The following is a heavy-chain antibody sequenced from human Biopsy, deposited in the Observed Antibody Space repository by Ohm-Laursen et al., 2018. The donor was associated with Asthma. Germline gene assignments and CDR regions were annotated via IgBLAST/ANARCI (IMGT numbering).Heavy chain of an antibody. V-gene: IGHV1-69*04. CDR1: GGSFSNFA. CDR2: ILTKFDIT. Sequence: GASVKVSCKASGGSFSNFAFSWERQAPGHGLEWMGTILTKFDITSYAEKFQGRVTITADKSTSTTYMELSRLRSEDTAVYYCARSYDTDSYPVLVLDYWGQGTLVTVSS. D-gene: IGHD3-22*01. CDR3: ARSYDTDSYPVLVLDY. J-gene: IGHJ4*02.